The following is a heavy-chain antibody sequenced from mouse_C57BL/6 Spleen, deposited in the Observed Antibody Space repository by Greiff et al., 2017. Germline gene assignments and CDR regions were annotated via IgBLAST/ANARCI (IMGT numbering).Heavy chain of an antibody. D-gene: IGHD2-4*01. V-gene: IGHV5-12*01. CDR3: ARLTYDYDGAYFDY. J-gene: IGHJ2*01. CDR1: GFTFSDYY. Sequence: EVKLMESGGGLVQPGRSLKLSCAASGFTFSDYYMYWVRQTPEKRLEWVAYISNGGGSTYYPDTVKGRFTISRDNAKNTLYLQMSRLKSEDTAMYYCARLTYDYDGAYFDYWGQGTTLTVSS. CDR2: ISNGGGST.